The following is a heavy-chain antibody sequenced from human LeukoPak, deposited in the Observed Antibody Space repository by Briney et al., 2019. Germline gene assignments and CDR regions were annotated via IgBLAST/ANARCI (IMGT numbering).Heavy chain of an antibody. D-gene: IGHD5-12*01. J-gene: IGHJ5*02. CDR2: IKQDGSEK. V-gene: IGHV3-7*05. CDR1: GFTVSSNY. Sequence: GGSLRLSCAASGFTVSSNYMSWVRQAPGKGLEWVANIKQDGSEKYYVDSVKGRFTISRDNAKNSLYLQMNSLRAEDTAVYYCARDRGSHRFDPWGQGTLVTVSS. CDR3: ARDRGSHRFDP.